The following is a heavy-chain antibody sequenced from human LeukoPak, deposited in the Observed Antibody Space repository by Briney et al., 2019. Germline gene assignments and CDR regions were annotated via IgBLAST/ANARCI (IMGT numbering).Heavy chain of an antibody. D-gene: IGHD2-21*02. J-gene: IGHJ3*02. V-gene: IGHV4-30-2*01. CDR1: GGSISSGGYS. Sequence: SETLSLTCAVSGGSISSGGYSWSWIRQPPGKGLEWIGYIYHSGSTYYNPSLKSRVTISVDRSKNQFSLKLSSVTAADTAVYYCARDGADCGGDCYAFDIWGQGTMVTVSS. CDR3: ARDGADCGGDCYAFDI. CDR2: IYHSGST.